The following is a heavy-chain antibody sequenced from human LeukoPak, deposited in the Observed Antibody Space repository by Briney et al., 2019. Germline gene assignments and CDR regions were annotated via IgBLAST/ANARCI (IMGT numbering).Heavy chain of an antibody. CDR2: ISGSGGST. J-gene: IGHJ4*02. Sequence: PGGPLRLSCAASGFTFSSYAMSWVRQAPGKGLEWVSAISGSGGSTYYADSVKGRFTISRDNSKNTLYLQMNSLRAEDTAVYYCAKGEYYYDSSGSLFDYWGQGTLVTVSS. CDR3: AKGEYYYDSSGSLFDY. V-gene: IGHV3-23*01. D-gene: IGHD3-22*01. CDR1: GFTFSSYA.